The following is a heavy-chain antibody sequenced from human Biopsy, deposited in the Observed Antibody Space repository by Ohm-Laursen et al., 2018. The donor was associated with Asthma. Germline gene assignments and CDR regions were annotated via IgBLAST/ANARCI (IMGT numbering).Heavy chain of an antibody. Sequence: SVKVSCKASGYPFTDYYVHWVRQAPGQGLEWMGGLIPVLGTPDHAQMFEGRVTITADESTSTAYMELSSLSSEDTAVYYCTRGYSGSDRIVYYYSGLEVWGQGTAVTVSS. D-gene: IGHD5-12*01. J-gene: IGHJ6*02. CDR3: TRGYSGSDRIVYYYSGLEV. CDR2: LIPVLGTP. CDR1: GYPFTDYY. V-gene: IGHV1-69*13.